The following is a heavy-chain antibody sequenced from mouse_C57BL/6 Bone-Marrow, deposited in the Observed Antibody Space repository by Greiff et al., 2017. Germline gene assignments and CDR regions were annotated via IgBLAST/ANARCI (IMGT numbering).Heavy chain of an antibody. D-gene: IGHD2-2*01. CDR2: IYPGGGDT. CDR3: ACLLWLRRAWFAY. V-gene: IGHV1-82*01. CDR1: GYAFSSSW. Sequence: VQLVESGPELVKPGASVKISCKASGYAFSSSWMNWVKQRPGKGLEWIGRIYPGGGDTNYNGKFKGKATLTADKSSSTAYMQLSSLTSEDSAVYFCACLLWLRRAWFAYWGQGTLVTVSA. J-gene: IGHJ3*01.